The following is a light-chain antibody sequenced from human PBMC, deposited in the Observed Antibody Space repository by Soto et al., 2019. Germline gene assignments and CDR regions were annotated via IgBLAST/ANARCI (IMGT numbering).Light chain of an antibody. J-gene: IGKJ1*01. Sequence: DIVMTQSPLSLPVTPGEPASISCRSSQSLLHSDEYNYLDWYLQKPGQSPQLLIYLGSNRASGVPDRFSGSGSGTDFTLKISRVEAEDVGDYYCMQALQAPPWTFGQGTKVEIK. CDR2: LGS. CDR3: MQALQAPPWT. CDR1: QSLLHSDEYNY. V-gene: IGKV2-28*01.